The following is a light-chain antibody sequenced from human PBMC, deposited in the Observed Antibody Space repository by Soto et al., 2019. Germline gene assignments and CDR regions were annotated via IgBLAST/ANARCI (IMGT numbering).Light chain of an antibody. CDR3: QQRSNWPPSIT. Sequence: EIVLTQSPATLSLSPGERATLSCRALQSVSSYLAWYQQKPGQAPRLLIYDASNRATGIPARFSGSGSGTDFTLTISSLEPEDFAVYYCQQRSNWPPSITFGQGTRLEIK. J-gene: IGKJ5*01. CDR2: DAS. CDR1: QSVSSY. V-gene: IGKV3-11*01.